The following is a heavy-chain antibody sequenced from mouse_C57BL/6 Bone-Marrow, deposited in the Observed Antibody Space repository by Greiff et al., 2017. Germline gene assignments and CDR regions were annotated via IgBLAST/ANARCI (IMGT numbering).Heavy chain of an antibody. CDR3: ARSSLMVKDAMDY. V-gene: IGHV1-78*01. CDR2: IYPRDGST. Sequence: VKLMESDAELVKPGASVKISCKVSGYTFTDHTIHWMKQRPEQGLEWIGYIYPRDGSTKYNEKFKGKATLTADKSSSTAYMQLNSLTSEDSAVYFCARSSLMVKDAMDYWGQGTSVTVSS. D-gene: IGHD2-2*01. CDR1: GYTFTDHT. J-gene: IGHJ4*01.